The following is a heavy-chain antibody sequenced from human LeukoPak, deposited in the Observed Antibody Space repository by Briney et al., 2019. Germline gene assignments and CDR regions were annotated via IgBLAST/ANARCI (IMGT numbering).Heavy chain of an antibody. Sequence: GGSLRLSCAASGFTFSSYSMNWVRQAPGKGLEWVSSISSSSSYIYYADSVKGRFTISRDNAKNSLYLQMNSLRAEDTAVYYCAKDPSRGSYTYYFDYWGQGTLVTVSS. J-gene: IGHJ4*02. V-gene: IGHV3-21*01. CDR3: AKDPSRGSYTYYFDY. CDR2: ISSSSSYI. CDR1: GFTFSSYS. D-gene: IGHD1-26*01.